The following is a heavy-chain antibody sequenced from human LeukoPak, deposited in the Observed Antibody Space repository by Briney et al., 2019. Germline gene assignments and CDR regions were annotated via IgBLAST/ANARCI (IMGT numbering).Heavy chain of an antibody. D-gene: IGHD2-21*02. CDR3: ARKGLPDY. Sequence: GGSLRLSCAASGFTFSSYWMNWVRQAPGKGLEWVANIKQDGSEKYYVDSVKGRFTISSDNAKNLMHLQMNSLRAEDTAVYYCARKGLPDYWGQGTMVTVSS. CDR2: IKQDGSEK. J-gene: IGHJ4*02. V-gene: IGHV3-7*01. CDR1: GFTFSSYW.